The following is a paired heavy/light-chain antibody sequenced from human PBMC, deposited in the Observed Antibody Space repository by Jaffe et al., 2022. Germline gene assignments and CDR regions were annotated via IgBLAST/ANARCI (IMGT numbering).Light chain of an antibody. CDR3: QSYDRIVNGYV. CDR2: GNV. Sequence: QSVLTQPPSVSGAPGQRVTISCTGSSSNIGATYDVHWYQQLPGRAPKLIIYGNVNRPSGVPDRFSGSNSGTSASLAITGLQAEDEADYYCQSYDRIVNGYVFGTGTQVAVL. J-gene: IGLJ1*01. CDR1: SSNIGATYD. V-gene: IGLV1-40*01.
Heavy chain of an antibody. CDR3: ARELRYYATDY. V-gene: IGHV4-61*02. J-gene: IGHJ4*02. CDR1: GDSISSSTYY. CDR2: ISTSGTT. Sequence: QVQLQESGPGLVKPSQTLSLTCTVSGDSISSSTYYWSWIRQPAGERLEWIGCISTSGTTYYNPSLKSRVSISVDTSKNQFSLKLSSVTAADTAVYYCARELRYYATDYWGEGTLVTVSS. D-gene: IGHD3-10*01.